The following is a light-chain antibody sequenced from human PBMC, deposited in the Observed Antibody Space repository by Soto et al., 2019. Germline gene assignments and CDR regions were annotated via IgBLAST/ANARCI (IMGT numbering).Light chain of an antibody. CDR3: QQYGSSGT. CDR1: ESISIW. V-gene: IGKV1-5*03. J-gene: IGKJ1*01. Sequence: DIKMSQSPSTLSASVGDTVTITCRASESISIWLAWYQQKPGKAPNLLINKASSLQSEVPSRFSGSGSGTDFTLTISRLEPEDFAVYYCQQYGSSGTFGQGTKVDI. CDR2: KAS.